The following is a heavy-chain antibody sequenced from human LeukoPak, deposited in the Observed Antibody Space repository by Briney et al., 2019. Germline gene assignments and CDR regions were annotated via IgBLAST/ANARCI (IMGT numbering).Heavy chain of an antibody. CDR2: IYYSGST. V-gene: IGHV4-39*02. J-gene: IGHJ5*02. CDR1: GGSISSSSYY. CDR3: ARDFAVTTVPNWFDP. Sequence: SETLSLTCTVSGGSISSSSYYWGWIRQPPGTGLEWIGSIYYSGSTYYNPSLKSRVTISVDTSKNQFSLKLSSVTAADTAVYYCARDFAVTTVPNWFDPWGQGTLVTVSS. D-gene: IGHD4-17*01.